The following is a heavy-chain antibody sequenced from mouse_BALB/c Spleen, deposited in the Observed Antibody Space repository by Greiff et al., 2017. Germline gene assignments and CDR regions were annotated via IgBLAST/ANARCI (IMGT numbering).Heavy chain of an antibody. Sequence: LQQPGSELVRPGASVKLSCKASGYTFTSYWMHWVKQRPGQGLEWIGNIYPGSGSTNYDEKFKSKATLTVDTSSSTAYMQLSSLTSEDSAVYYCTRRSYDYDGFAYGGQGTLVTVSA. CDR2: IYPGSGST. J-gene: IGHJ3*01. D-gene: IGHD2-4*01. CDR3: TRRSYDYDGFAY. V-gene: IGHV1S22*01. CDR1: GYTFTSYW.